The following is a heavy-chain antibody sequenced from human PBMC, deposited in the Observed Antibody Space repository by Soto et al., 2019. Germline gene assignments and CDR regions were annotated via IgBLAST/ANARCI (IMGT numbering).Heavy chain of an antibody. D-gene: IGHD3-22*01. J-gene: IGHJ4*02. CDR3: ARSLHYDSRGSYYYHFDY. CDR1: GYTFTSYD. CDR2: MSPSSGSI. Sequence: ASVKVSCKASGYTFTSYDINWVRQATGQGLEWMGRMSPSSGSISYAQKFQGRVTMTRDTSTSTVYMELSSLRSEDTAVYYCARSLHYDSRGSYYYHFDYSGQGTLVTVSS. V-gene: IGHV1-8*01.